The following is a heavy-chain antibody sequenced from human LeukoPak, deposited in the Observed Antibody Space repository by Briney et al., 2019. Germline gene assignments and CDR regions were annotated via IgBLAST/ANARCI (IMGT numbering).Heavy chain of an antibody. CDR2: IYSGGST. CDR3: ASAREYCGSAECYEYFQH. Sequence: GGSLRLSCAASGFAVGTNSMSWVRQSPGKGLEWISVIYSGGSTYYADSVNGRFTISRDNSRNTLFLQMNSLRAEDTALYYCASAREYCGSAECYEYFQHWGQGTLVTVSS. V-gene: IGHV3-53*01. J-gene: IGHJ1*01. CDR1: GFAVGTNS. D-gene: IGHD2-21*01.